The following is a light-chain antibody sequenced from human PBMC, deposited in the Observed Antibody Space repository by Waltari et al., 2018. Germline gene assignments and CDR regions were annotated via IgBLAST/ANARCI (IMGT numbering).Light chain of an antibody. Sequence: QSALTQPASVSGSPRQSISISCTGTSSDIGDSNYVAWFQQHPGKVPTLLLYDVSRRPPGGAERFSGSKYGNTASLTISGLQTEDTADYYCSSFTTTNARYICGSGTEVTVL. CDR2: DVS. V-gene: IGLV2-14*03. J-gene: IGLJ1*01. CDR3: SSFTTTNARYI. CDR1: SSDIGDSNY.